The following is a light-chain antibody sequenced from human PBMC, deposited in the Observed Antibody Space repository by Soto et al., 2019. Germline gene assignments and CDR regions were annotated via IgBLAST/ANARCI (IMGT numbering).Light chain of an antibody. CDR2: DVS. Sequence: QSALTQPASVSGSPGQSITISCTGTSSDVGGYNYVSWYQQHPGKAPKLMIYDVSNRPSGVSNRFSGSKSGNTASLTICGLQAEDEADYYCSSYSSSSTLVFGRGTQLTVL. J-gene: IGLJ2*01. CDR1: SSDVGGYNY. V-gene: IGLV2-14*01. CDR3: SSYSSSSTLV.